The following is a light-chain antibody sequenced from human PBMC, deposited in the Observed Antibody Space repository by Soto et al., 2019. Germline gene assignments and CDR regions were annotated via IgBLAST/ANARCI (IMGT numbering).Light chain of an antibody. CDR2: AAS. CDR1: QSISNY. Sequence: DIQRTQSPSSLSASVGDRVTITCRASQSISNYLNWYQKKPGKDPKLLIYAASSLQGGVPSRFSGSGSGTDFNLTISSLQTEDFATYECQQRYSTTLTFGGGTKVDIK. J-gene: IGKJ4*01. CDR3: QQRYSTTLT. V-gene: IGKV1-39*01.